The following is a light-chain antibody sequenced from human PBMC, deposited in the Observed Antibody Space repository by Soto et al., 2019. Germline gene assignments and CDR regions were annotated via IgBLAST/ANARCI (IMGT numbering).Light chain of an antibody. CDR2: GAS. Sequence: EIVMTQSPATLSVSPGERATLSCRASQSVGSNVAWYQQKPGQAPRLLIYGASTRATGVPARFSGSGSGTELTLTISSLQSEDFAVYYCQQYSSWPPLTFGGGTKVEIK. V-gene: IGKV3-15*01. CDR3: QQYSSWPPLT. J-gene: IGKJ4*01. CDR1: QSVGSN.